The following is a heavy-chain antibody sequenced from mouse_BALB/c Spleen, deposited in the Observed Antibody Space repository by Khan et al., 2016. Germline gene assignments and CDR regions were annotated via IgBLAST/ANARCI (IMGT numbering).Heavy chain of an antibody. Sequence: EVELVESGGGLVQPGGSRKLSCAASGFTFSYFGMHWVRQAPEQGLEWVAFISYDNSTVYYADPVKGRFTISRDNPKNTLFLQLSSLRSADTAMYDCARCGNFGYFDVWGAGTTVTVSS. V-gene: IGHV5-17*02. CDR2: ISYDNSTV. CDR1: GFTFSYFG. CDR3: ARCGNFGYFDV. J-gene: IGHJ1*01.